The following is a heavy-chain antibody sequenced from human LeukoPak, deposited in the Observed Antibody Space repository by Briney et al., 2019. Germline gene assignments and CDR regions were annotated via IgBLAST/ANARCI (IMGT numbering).Heavy chain of an antibody. J-gene: IGHJ4*02. CDR2: ISSSGSTI. CDR1: GFTFSDYY. D-gene: IGHD1-26*01. CDR3: ASGTYYFDF. Sequence: PGGSLRLSCAASGFTFSDYYMSWLRQAPGKGAEWVSYISSSGSTIDYADSEKGRFTISRDNAKNSLYLQMNSLRAEDTAVYFCASGTYYFDFWGQGTLVTVSS. V-gene: IGHV3-11*01.